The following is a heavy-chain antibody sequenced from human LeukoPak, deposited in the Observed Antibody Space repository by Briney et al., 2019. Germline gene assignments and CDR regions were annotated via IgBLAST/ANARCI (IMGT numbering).Heavy chain of an antibody. Sequence: GGSLRLSCAASGFTFSNYGMHWVRQAPGKGLEWVAFIRYDGSNKYYADSVKGRFTISRDNSKNTLYLQMNSLRAEDTAVYYCAKGFEYSSSSSLDYWGQGTLVTVSS. CDR1: GFTFSNYG. J-gene: IGHJ4*02. CDR2: IRYDGSNK. CDR3: AKGFEYSSSSSLDY. V-gene: IGHV3-30*02. D-gene: IGHD6-6*01.